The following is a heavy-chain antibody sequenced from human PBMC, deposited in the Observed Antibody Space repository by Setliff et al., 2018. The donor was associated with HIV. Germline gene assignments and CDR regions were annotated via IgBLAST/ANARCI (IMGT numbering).Heavy chain of an antibody. CDR1: GGSISSGSYY. V-gene: IGHV4-61*09. J-gene: IGHJ4*02. Sequence: PSETLSLTCTVSGGSISSGSYYWSWIRQPAGKGLEWIGHIHTSGSSSYNPSLKSRVIISLDTSKNQISLKLNSVTAADTAVYFCAQNSGWALGGWGPGALVTVSS. CDR3: AQNSGWALGG. D-gene: IGHD1-26*01. CDR2: IHTSGSS.